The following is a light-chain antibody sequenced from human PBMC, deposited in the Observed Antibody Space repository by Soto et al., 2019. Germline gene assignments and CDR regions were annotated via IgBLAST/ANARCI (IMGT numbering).Light chain of an antibody. J-gene: IGLJ2*01. V-gene: IGLV1-51*02. CDR3: GTWDNSLSAGL. Sequence: QSALTQPPSVSAAPGQKVTISCSGSSSNIGNNYVSWYQQVPGTAPKLLIYEHSKRASGIPDRFSGSKSGTSATLGITGLQTGDEADYFCGTWDNSLSAGLFGGGTKLTVL. CDR1: SSNIGNNY. CDR2: EHS.